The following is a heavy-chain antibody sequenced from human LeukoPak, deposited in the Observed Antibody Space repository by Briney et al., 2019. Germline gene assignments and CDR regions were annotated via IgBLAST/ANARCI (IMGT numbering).Heavy chain of an antibody. Sequence: GGSLRLSCAASGFTFSSYAMSWVRQAPGKGLEWVSAISGSGGSTYYADSVKDRFTISRDNSKNTLYLQMNSLRAEDTAVYYCAKDLYRWLRFPYYYYYGMDVWGQGTTVTVSS. CDR3: AKDLYRWLRFPYYYYYGMDV. J-gene: IGHJ6*02. CDR2: ISGSGGST. V-gene: IGHV3-23*01. CDR1: GFTFSSYA. D-gene: IGHD5-12*01.